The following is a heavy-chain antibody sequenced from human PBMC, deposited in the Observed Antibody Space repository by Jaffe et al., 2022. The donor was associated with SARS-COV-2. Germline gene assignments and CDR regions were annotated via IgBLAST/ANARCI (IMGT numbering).Heavy chain of an antibody. V-gene: IGHV3-21*01. Sequence: EVQLVESGGGLVKPGGSLRLSCAASGFTFSSYSMNWVRQAPGKGLEWVSSISSSSSYIYYADSVKGRFTISRDNAKNSLYLQMNSLRAEDTAVYYCARVKALLGRAFDIWGQGTMVTVSS. CDR1: GFTFSSYS. CDR3: ARVKALLGRAFDI. J-gene: IGHJ3*02. CDR2: ISSSSSYI. D-gene: IGHD2-15*01.